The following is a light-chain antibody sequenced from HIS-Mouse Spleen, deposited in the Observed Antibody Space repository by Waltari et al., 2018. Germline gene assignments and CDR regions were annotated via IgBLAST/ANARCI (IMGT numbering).Light chain of an antibody. J-gene: IGKJ1*01. CDR2: KAS. Sequence: DIQMTQSPSTLSASVGDRVTITCRASQSISSLLAWYQQKPGKAPKLLIYKASSLESGVPSRFSGSGSGTEFTLTISSLQPDDFATYYCQQYNSWWTFGQGTKVEIK. V-gene: IGKV1-5*03. CDR3: QQYNSWWT. CDR1: QSISSL.